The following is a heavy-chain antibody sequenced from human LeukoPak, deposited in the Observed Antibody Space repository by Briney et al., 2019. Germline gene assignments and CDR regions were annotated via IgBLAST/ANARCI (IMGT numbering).Heavy chain of an antibody. CDR3: ARHREVGNNWFDP. CDR2: IYYSGST. V-gene: IGHV4-59*01. J-gene: IGHJ5*02. Sequence: SQTLSLTCTVSGGSISSYYWNWIRQPPGKGLEWIGYIYYSGSTNYNPSLKSRVTISVDTSKNQFSLKLSSVTAADTAVYYCARHREVGNNWFDPWGQGTLVTVSS. D-gene: IGHD5-24*01. CDR1: GGSISSYY.